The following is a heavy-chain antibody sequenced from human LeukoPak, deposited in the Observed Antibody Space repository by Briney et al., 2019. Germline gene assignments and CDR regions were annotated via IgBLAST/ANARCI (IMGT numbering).Heavy chain of an antibody. D-gene: IGHD3-10*01. J-gene: IGHJ4*02. V-gene: IGHV3-23*01. Sequence: GGSLRLSCAASGFTFGSFAMNWVRQAPGKGLEWVSTISGTGGNTYYADSVKGRFTISRDNSKTTLYLQITSLRVEDTAVYYCARDLRPRAPLWYFDYWGQGALVTVSS. CDR1: GFTFGSFA. CDR2: ISGTGGNT. CDR3: ARDLRPRAPLWYFDY.